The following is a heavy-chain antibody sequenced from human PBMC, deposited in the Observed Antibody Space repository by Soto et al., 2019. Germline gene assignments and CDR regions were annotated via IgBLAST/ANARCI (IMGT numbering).Heavy chain of an antibody. V-gene: IGHV3-30-3*01. CDR3: AGEGLYCSSTSCYGRAYYYYGMDV. D-gene: IGHD2-2*01. CDR2: ISYDGSNK. CDR1: GFTFSSYA. J-gene: IGHJ6*02. Sequence: GGSLRLSCAASGFTFSSYAMHWVRQAPGEGLEWVAVISYDGSNKYYADSVKGRFTISRDNSKNTLYLQMNSLRAEDTAVYYCAGEGLYCSSTSCYGRAYYYYGMDVWGQGTTVTVSS.